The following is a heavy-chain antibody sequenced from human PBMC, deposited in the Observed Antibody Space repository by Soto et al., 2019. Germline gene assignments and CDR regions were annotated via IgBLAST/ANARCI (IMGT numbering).Heavy chain of an antibody. D-gene: IGHD6-6*01. CDR3: AKQGSQLDFDY. CDR2: ISYDGSDK. V-gene: IGHV3-30*18. CDR1: GFTFSNYG. J-gene: IGHJ4*02. Sequence: QAQLVESGGGVVQPGRSLRLSCVASGFTFSNYGMYWVRQAPGKGLEWVAVISYDGSDKYYIDSVKGRFTISRDNSKNTLYVQMNSLRPEDTAVYFCAKQGSQLDFDYWGQGTLVTVSS.